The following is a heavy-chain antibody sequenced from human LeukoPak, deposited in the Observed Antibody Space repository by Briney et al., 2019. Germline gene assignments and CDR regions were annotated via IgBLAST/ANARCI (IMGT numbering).Heavy chain of an antibody. Sequence: PSETLSLTCTVSGGSISSYYWSWIRQPPGKGLEWIGYIYYSGSTNYNPSLKSRVTISVDTSKNQFSLKLSSVTAADTAVYYCARDYRELLRRFDYWGQGTLVTVSS. J-gene: IGHJ4*02. V-gene: IGHV4-59*01. CDR3: ARDYRELLRRFDY. D-gene: IGHD1-26*01. CDR1: GGSISSYY. CDR2: IYYSGST.